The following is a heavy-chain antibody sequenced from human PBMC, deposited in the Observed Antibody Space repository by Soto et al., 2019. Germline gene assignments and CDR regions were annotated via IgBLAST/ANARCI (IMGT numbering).Heavy chain of an antibody. J-gene: IGHJ4*02. D-gene: IGHD3-22*01. CDR2: ISSTATYT. CDR1: GFSLSDYY. V-gene: IGHV3-11*06. Sequence: GGSLRLSCAASGFSLSDYYMNWIRQAPGKGLEWLSYISSTATYTNYADSVRGRFTISRDSAKNSLYLDMNGLRAEDTAVYYCARARLVVEGRFDYWGQGTLVTVSS. CDR3: ARARLVVEGRFDY.